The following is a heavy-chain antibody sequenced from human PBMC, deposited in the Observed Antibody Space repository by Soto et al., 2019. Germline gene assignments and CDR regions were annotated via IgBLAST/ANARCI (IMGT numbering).Heavy chain of an antibody. V-gene: IGHV4-38-2*01. CDR2: IYHSRST. CDR1: GYSIISGYY. CDR3: ARALYCSGGSYSPLRGMDV. D-gene: IGHD2-15*01. Sequence: PSETLSLTCAFSGYSIISGYYWGWIRQPPGKGLEWIGTIYHSRSTYYNPSLKSRVTISVDTSKNQFSLKLNSVTAADTAVYYCARALYCSGGSYSPLRGMDVWGLGTTVTVSS. J-gene: IGHJ6*02.